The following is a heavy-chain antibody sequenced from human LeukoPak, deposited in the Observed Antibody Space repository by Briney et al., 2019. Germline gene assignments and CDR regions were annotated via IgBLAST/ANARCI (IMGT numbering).Heavy chain of an antibody. CDR1: GGSFSGYY. D-gene: IGHD1-26*01. CDR2: IYYSGST. Sequence: SETLSLTCAVYGGSFSGYYWSWIRQPPGKGLEWIGYIYYSGSTNYNPSLKSRVTISVDTSKNQFSLKLSSVTAADTAVYYCARHGSYVDYFDYWGQGTLVTVSS. CDR3: ARHGSYVDYFDY. J-gene: IGHJ4*02. V-gene: IGHV4-59*08.